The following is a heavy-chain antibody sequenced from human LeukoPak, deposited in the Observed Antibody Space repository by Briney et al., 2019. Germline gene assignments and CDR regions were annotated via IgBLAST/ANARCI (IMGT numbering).Heavy chain of an antibody. CDR2: INPNSGGT. Sequence: ASVKVSCKASGYTFTGYYMHWVRQAPGQGLEWMGWINPNSGGTNYAQKFQGRVTMTRDTSISTAYMELSRLRSDDTAVYYCARGGLGYCTNGVCWDWFDPWGQGTLVTVSS. D-gene: IGHD2-8*01. CDR1: GYTFTGYY. CDR3: ARGGLGYCTNGVCWDWFDP. V-gene: IGHV1-2*02. J-gene: IGHJ5*02.